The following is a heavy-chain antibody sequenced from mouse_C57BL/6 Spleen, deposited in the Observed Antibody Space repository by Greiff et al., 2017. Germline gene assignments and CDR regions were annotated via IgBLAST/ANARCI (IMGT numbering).Heavy chain of an antibody. CDR1: GFNIKDYY. J-gene: IGHJ3*01. CDR3: ARSDYDVWFAY. D-gene: IGHD2-4*01. CDR2: IDPEDGET. V-gene: IGHV14-2*01. Sequence: VHVKQSGAELVKPGASVKLSCTASGFNIKDYYMHWVQQRTEQGLEWIGRIDPEDGETKYAPKFQGKATITADTSSNTAYLPLSSLTSEDTAVDYCARSDYDVWFAYWGQGTLVTVSA.